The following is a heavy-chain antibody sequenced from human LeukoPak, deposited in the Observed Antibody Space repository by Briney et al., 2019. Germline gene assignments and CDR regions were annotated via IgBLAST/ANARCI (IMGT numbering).Heavy chain of an antibody. CDR3: AKDAYYYDSSSYYTFPDY. V-gene: IGHV3-23*01. CDR1: GFTFSSNA. Sequence: PGGSLRLSCAASGFTFSSNAMSWVRQAPGKGLEWVSAISGSGGSTYYADSVKGRFTISRDNSKNTLYLQMSSLRAEDTAVYYCAKDAYYYDSSSYYTFPDYWGQGTLVTVSS. D-gene: IGHD3-22*01. J-gene: IGHJ4*02. CDR2: ISGSGGST.